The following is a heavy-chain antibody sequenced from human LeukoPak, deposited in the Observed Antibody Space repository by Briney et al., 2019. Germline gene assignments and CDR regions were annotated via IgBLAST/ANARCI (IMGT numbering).Heavy chain of an antibody. D-gene: IGHD3-10*01. V-gene: IGHV3-21*01. CDR3: VKPHYYPSGSLN. CDR1: GFTFSSYN. Sequence: PGGSLRLSCAASGFTFSSYNMNWVRQAPGKGLEWVSSITSSSTYIYYADSVRGRSTISRDNDKNSLYLQMNRLRAEDTAMYYCVKPHYYPSGSLNWGQGTLVTVSS. J-gene: IGHJ4*02. CDR2: ITSSSTYI.